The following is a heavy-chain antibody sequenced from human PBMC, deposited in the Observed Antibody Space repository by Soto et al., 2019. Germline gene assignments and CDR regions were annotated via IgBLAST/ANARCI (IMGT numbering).Heavy chain of an antibody. CDR3: ARGVVVDYYYYYYFMDV. V-gene: IGHV1-8*01. CDR1: GYTFTSYD. CDR2: MNPNRGNT. Sequence: ASVKVSCKASGYTFTSYDINWVRQATGQGLEWMGWMNPNRGNTGYAQQFQGRVTLTSNTSISTVYMELSSLRSEDTAVYYCARGVVVDYYYYYYFMDVWAKGTTVTVSS. J-gene: IGHJ6*03. D-gene: IGHD2-15*01.